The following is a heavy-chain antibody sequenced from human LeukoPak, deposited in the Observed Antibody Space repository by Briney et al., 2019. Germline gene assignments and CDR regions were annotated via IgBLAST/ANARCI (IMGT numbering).Heavy chain of an antibody. D-gene: IGHD5-18*01. CDR1: GGSISSYY. J-gene: IGHJ6*03. V-gene: IGHV4-4*07. Sequence: SETLSLTCTVSGGSISSYYWSWIRQPAGKGLEWIGRIYTSGSTNYNPSLKSRVTMSVDTSKNQFSLKLSSVTAADTAVYYCAREIVDTATVDYYYYYYMDVSGKGTTVTVYS. CDR3: AREIVDTATVDYYYYYYMDV. CDR2: IYTSGST.